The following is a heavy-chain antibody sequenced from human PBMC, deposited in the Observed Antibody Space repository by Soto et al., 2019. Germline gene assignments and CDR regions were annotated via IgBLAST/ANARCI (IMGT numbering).Heavy chain of an antibody. Sequence: QMQLVQSGAEVKKTGSSVKVSCKGSGNTFTYVYLHWVRPAPGHSLEWMGWITTFNGNTKYAQKFQDRVTFTGDTSLNPAHMELSSLRSDDTAMFYCASGRYDASGYFDYWGQGTLVTVSS. D-gene: IGHD3-22*01. CDR3: ASGRYDASGYFDY. CDR2: ITTFNGNT. J-gene: IGHJ4*02. CDR1: GNTFTYVY. V-gene: IGHV1-45*02.